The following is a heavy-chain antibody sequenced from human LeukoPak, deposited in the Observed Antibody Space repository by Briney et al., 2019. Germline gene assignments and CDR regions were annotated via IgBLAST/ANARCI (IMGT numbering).Heavy chain of an antibody. CDR2: ISSSGSTI. CDR3: AREPLWSGYYSVDY. D-gene: IGHD3-3*01. V-gene: IGHV3-11*01. J-gene: IGHJ4*02. Sequence: PGGSLRLSCAASGFTFSDYYMSWIRQAPGKGLEWVSYISSSGSTIYYADCVKGRFTISRDNAKNSLYLQMNSLRAEDTAVYYCAREPLWSGYYSVDYWGQGTLVTVSS. CDR1: GFTFSDYY.